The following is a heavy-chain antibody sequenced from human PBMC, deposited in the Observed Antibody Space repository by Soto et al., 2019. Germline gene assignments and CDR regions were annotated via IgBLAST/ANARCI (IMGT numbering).Heavy chain of an antibody. Sequence: QVQVQESGPGLVKPSGTLSLTCAVSGVSISSSSWWSWVRQPPGKGLEWIGEIYHSGSTNYNPSLKSRVAISVDKSKNQFSLRVTSVTAADTAVYYCAGGFGSGHYDFWGQGTLVIVSS. J-gene: IGHJ4*02. CDR2: IYHSGST. CDR1: GVSISSSSW. CDR3: AGGFGSGHYDF. D-gene: IGHD3-10*01. V-gene: IGHV4-4*02.